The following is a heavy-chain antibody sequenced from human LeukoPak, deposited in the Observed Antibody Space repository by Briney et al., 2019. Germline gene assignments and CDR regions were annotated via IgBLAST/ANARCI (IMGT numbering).Heavy chain of an antibody. Sequence: SQTLSLTCTVSGGSINSGGYYWSWIRQHPGKGLEWIGYISHSGSTSYNPSLKSRVTISVDTSNNEFSLRLTSVTAADTAVYYCARDYAGSIDYWGQGTLVTVSS. CDR3: ARDYAGSIDY. D-gene: IGHD4-23*01. CDR2: ISHSGST. CDR1: GGSINSGGYY. J-gene: IGHJ4*02. V-gene: IGHV4-31*03.